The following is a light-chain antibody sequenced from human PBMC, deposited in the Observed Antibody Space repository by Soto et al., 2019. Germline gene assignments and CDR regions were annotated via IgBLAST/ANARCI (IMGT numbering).Light chain of an antibody. V-gene: IGKV3-11*01. J-gene: IGKJ3*01. CDR1: QSVSSY. Sequence: EIVLTQSTATLSLSPGDRATLSCRASQSVSSYLAWYQQKPGQAPRLLIYDASNRATGIPARFSGSGSGTDFTLTISSLEPEDFAVYYCQQRSNWPPGFTFGPGTKVDIK. CDR2: DAS. CDR3: QQRSNWPPGFT.